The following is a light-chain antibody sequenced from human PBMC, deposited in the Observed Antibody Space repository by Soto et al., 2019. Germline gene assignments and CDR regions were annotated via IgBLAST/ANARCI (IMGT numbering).Light chain of an antibody. CDR3: QQYGTAPPYN. Sequence: ETVLTQSPGTLSLSPGQRATLSCRASQSIPSSHVAWFQQRPGQAPRLLIYAASSRAPGISDRFSGSGTGTDFTLSIIGLEPEDFAVYYCQQYGTAPPYNFGQGTKLAIK. V-gene: IGKV3-20*01. CDR2: AAS. J-gene: IGKJ2*01. CDR1: QSIPSSH.